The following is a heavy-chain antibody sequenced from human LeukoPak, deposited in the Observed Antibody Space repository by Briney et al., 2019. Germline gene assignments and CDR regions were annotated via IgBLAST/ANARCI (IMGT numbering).Heavy chain of an antibody. CDR3: ARRVSSSWYVRYYFDY. Sequence: RPSETLSLTCAVYGGSFSGYYWSWIRQPPGKGLEWIGEINHSGSTNYNPSLKSRVTISVDTSKNQFSLKLSSVTAADTAVYYCARRVSSSWYVRYYFDYWGQGTLVTVSS. J-gene: IGHJ4*02. CDR1: GGSFSGYY. V-gene: IGHV4-34*01. CDR2: INHSGST. D-gene: IGHD6-13*01.